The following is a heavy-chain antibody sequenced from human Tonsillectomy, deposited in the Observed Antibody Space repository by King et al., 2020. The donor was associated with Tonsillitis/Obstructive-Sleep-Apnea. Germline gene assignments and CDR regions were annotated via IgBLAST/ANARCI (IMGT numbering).Heavy chain of an antibody. J-gene: IGHJ4*02. Sequence: VQLVESGGGLVQPGGSLRLSCAASGFSFSSYAMSWVRQAPGKGLEWVSALSGNGGNTYYADSVKGRFTISRDNSKNTVFLQMNSLRADDTAIYYCAKDPYYRDFWSGRADYFEHWGLGTLVTVSS. CDR2: LSGNGGNT. V-gene: IGHV3-23*04. CDR1: GFSFSSYA. D-gene: IGHD3-3*01. CDR3: AKDPYYRDFWSGRADYFEH.